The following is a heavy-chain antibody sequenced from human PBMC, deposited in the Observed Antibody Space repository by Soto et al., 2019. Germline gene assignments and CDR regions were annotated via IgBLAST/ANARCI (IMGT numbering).Heavy chain of an antibody. Sequence: VQLVESGGGLVQPGGSLRLSCAASGFTFSSYWMHWVRQAPGKGLVWVSRINSDGSSTSYADSVKGRFTISRDNAKNTLYLQMNSLRAEDTAVYYCARVSRVVIPPTWYMDVWGKGTTVTVSS. CDR3: ARVSRVVIPPTWYMDV. J-gene: IGHJ6*03. CDR1: GFTFSSYW. CDR2: INSDGSST. V-gene: IGHV3-74*01. D-gene: IGHD3-3*01.